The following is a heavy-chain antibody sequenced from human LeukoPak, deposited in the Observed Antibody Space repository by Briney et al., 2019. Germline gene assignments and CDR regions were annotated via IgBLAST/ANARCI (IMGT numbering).Heavy chain of an antibody. CDR2: IEHSGCT. CDR1: GGSVSIGNC. Sequence: TLSLVCALAGGSVSIGNCWCWVLQGPGRGLAWIVEIEHSGCTNYNPSLKSRVTISVDTSKNQFSLKLSSVTAADTAVYYCARETTVTTFDYWGQGTLVTVSS. V-gene: IGHV4-4*02. D-gene: IGHD4-17*01. CDR3: ARETTVTTFDY. J-gene: IGHJ4*02.